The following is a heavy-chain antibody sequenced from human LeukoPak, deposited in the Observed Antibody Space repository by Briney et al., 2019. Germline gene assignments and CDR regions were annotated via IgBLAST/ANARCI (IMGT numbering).Heavy chain of an antibody. Sequence: PGGSLRLSCAASGFTFSSYAMHWVRQAPGKGLEWVAVISYDGSNKYYADSVKGRFTISRDNSKNTLYLQMNSLRAEDTAVYYCAREGQWLVRAPLSDWGQGTLVTVSS. D-gene: IGHD6-19*01. CDR2: ISYDGSNK. CDR3: AREGQWLVRAPLSD. CDR1: GFTFSSYA. J-gene: IGHJ4*02. V-gene: IGHV3-30-3*01.